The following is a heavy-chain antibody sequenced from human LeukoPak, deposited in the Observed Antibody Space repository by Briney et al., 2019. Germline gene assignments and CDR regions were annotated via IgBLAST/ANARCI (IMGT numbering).Heavy chain of an antibody. Sequence: GGSLRLSCAASGFTVSTNYMSWVRQAPGKGLEWVSVIYSGGSTYYADSVKGRFTISRDNSKNTLYLQMNSLRAEDTAVYYCARDSSVTLSFDYWGKGTLVTVSS. CDR1: GFTVSTNY. D-gene: IGHD3-9*01. V-gene: IGHV3-66*01. J-gene: IGHJ4*02. CDR2: IYSGGST. CDR3: ARDSSVTLSFDY.